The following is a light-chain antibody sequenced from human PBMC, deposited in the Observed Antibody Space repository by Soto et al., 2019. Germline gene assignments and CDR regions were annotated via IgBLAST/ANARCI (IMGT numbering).Light chain of an antibody. V-gene: IGLV2-23*01. Sequence: QSALTQPASVSGSPGQSITISCTGTSSDVGSYKFVSWYQQHPGKAPKLMIYEGSKRPSGVSSRFSGSKSGNTASLTISGLQAEDEGDYHCCSYAGSRTLVFGGGTKLTVL. CDR1: SSDVGSYKF. CDR3: CSYAGSRTLV. J-gene: IGLJ3*02. CDR2: EGS.